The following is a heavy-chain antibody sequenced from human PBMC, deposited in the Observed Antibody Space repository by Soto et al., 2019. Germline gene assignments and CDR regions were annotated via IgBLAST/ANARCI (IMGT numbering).Heavy chain of an antibody. D-gene: IGHD5-12*01. Sequence: SETLSLTCTVSGDSISSYYWSWIRQPPGKGLEWIGYIYYSGSTNYNPSLKSRVTISVNTPKNQFSLKLTSVTAADTAVYYCARGVATIGPWGQGTLVTVSS. CDR1: GDSISSYY. J-gene: IGHJ5*02. CDR3: ARGVATIGP. V-gene: IGHV4-59*01. CDR2: IYYSGST.